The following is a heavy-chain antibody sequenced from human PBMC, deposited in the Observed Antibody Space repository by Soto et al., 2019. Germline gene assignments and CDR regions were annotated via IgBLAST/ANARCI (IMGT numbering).Heavy chain of an antibody. CDR1: GYTFTGYY. D-gene: IGHD6-19*01. V-gene: IGHV1-2*04. Sequence: QVQLVQSGAEVKKPGASVKVSCKASGYTFTGYYMHWVRQAPGQGLEWMGWINPNSGGTNYAQKFQGWVTMTRDKSISTAYMERSRLRSDDTAVYYCARTVAGYYYYGMDVWGQGTTVTVSS. CDR2: INPNSGGT. J-gene: IGHJ6*02. CDR3: ARTVAGYYYYGMDV.